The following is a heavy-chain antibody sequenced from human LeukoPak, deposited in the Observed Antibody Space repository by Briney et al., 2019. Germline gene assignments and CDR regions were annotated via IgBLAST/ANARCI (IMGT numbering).Heavy chain of an antibody. J-gene: IGHJ6*03. CDR3: ARGSAYYDFWSGYTHSYMDV. CDR2: MNPNSGNT. V-gene: IGHV1-8*01. D-gene: IGHD3-3*01. Sequence: HWASVTVSCKASGYTFTSYDINWVRQATGQGLEWMGWMNPNSGNTGYAQKFQGRVTMTRNTSISTAYMELSSLRSEDTAVYYCARGSAYYDFWSGYTHSYMDVWGKGTTVTVSS. CDR1: GYTFTSYD.